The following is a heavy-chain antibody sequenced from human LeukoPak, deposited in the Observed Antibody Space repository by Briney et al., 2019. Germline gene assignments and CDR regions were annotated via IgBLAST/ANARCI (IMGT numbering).Heavy chain of an antibody. CDR1: GDSISSNY. CDR3: VRGALARRPYFDY. J-gene: IGHJ4*02. Sequence: SETLSLTCTVSGDSISSNYWSWIRQPPGKGLEWIGYIYHSGSTNYNPSLKSRVTISIDTSRKHFSLKLSSVTAADTAVYYCVRGALARRPYFDYWGQGTLVTVSS. CDR2: IYHSGST. V-gene: IGHV4-59*01.